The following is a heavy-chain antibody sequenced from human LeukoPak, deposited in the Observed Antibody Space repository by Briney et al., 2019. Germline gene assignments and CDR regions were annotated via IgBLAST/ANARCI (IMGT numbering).Heavy chain of an antibody. D-gene: IGHD4-17*01. Sequence: PGRSLRLSCAASGFTFSSYGMHWVRQAPGKGLEWVSAISGSGGSTYYADSVKGRFTISRDNSKNTLYLQMNSLRAEDTAVYYCAKSLIGDQYYFDYWGQGTLVTVSS. J-gene: IGHJ4*02. CDR2: ISGSGGST. CDR1: GFTFSSYG. CDR3: AKSLIGDQYYFDY. V-gene: IGHV3-23*01.